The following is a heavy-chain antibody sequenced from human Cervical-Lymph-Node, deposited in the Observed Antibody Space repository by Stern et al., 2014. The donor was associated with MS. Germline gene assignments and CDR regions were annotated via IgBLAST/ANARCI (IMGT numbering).Heavy chain of an antibody. J-gene: IGHJ6*02. CDR2: ISYDGDNK. Sequence: VQLVESGGGVVQPGRSLTLSCAASGFTFNMYALHWVRQAPGKGLEWVAIISYDGDNKYYANSVKGRFTIARDNTKKTLSLQMNSLKTEDSAVYFCAKGRRPSNYNCHALDVWGQGTTVIVSS. V-gene: IGHV3-30*18. D-gene: IGHD5-24*01. CDR3: AKGRRPSNYNCHALDV. CDR1: GFTFNMYA.